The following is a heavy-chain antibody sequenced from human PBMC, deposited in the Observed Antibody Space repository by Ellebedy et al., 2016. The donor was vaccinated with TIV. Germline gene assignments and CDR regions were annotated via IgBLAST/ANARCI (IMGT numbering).Heavy chain of an antibody. J-gene: IGHJ4*02. CDR3: VRDGDVYNFDH. V-gene: IGHV3-74*01. D-gene: IGHD5-24*01. CDR1: GVTFSNYW. Sequence: PGGSLRLSCAASGVTFSNYWMHWVRQAPGKGLVWVLRINKEGTYASYADSVKGRFAISRDNANDMVYLQMNSLRAEDTAVYYCVRDGDVYNFDHWGQGTPVTVAS. CDR2: INKEGTYA.